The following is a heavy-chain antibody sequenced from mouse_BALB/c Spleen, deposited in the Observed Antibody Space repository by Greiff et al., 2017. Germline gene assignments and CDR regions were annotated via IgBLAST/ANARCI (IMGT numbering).Heavy chain of an antibody. CDR1: GFTFSSYY. V-gene: IGHV5-6-2*01. D-gene: IGHD2-1*01. CDR2: INSNGGST. CDR3: ERHGGGNYGAMDY. J-gene: IGHJ4*01. Sequence: EVQVVESGGGLVKPGGSLTLSCAASGFTFSSYYMSWVRQTPEKRLELVAAINSNGGSTYYPATVKGRFTISRDNAKNTLYLQMSSMKSEDTALYYCERHGGGNYGAMDYWGQGTSVTVSS.